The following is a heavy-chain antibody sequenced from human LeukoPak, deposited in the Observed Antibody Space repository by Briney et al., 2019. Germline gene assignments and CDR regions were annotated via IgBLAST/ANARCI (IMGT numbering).Heavy chain of an antibody. CDR1: GFTFGDYG. D-gene: IGHD3-22*01. J-gene: IGHJ1*01. CDR3: ATYSSLNRREFQY. Sequence: GGSLRLSCITSGFTFGDYGLSWVRQAPGKGLQWVANIKTDGSEKYYVDSVKGRFTISRDNAKNSLYLQMNSLRAEDTAVYYCATYSSLNRREFQYWGQGTLLTVSS. CDR2: IKTDGSEK. V-gene: IGHV3-7*01.